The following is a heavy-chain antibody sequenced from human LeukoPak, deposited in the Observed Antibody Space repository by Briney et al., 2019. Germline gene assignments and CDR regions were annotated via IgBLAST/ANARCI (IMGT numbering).Heavy chain of an antibody. J-gene: IGHJ4*02. CDR1: GGSFSPYY. Sequence: TSETLSLTCAVYGGSFSPYYWSWIRQPPGKGLEWIGEINHSGSTNYNPSLKSRVTVSVDTSKNQFSLRLSSVTAADAAVYYCARGGFYCGGDCYVDYWGQGTLVTVSS. CDR3: ARGGFYCGGDCYVDY. CDR2: INHSGST. V-gene: IGHV4-34*01. D-gene: IGHD2-21*02.